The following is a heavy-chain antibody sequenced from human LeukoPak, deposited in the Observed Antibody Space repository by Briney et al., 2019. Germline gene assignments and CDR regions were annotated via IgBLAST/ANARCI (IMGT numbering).Heavy chain of an antibody. CDR2: IYSSGNA. Sequence: SETLSLTCTVSGGSISSSGSYWGWIRQPPGKGLEWIGNIYSSGNAYYNPSLKSRVAISLNTSKNQFSLKLTSVTASDTAIYYCTRERDYGDYWGQGTLVTVSS. V-gene: IGHV4-39*07. CDR3: TRERDYGDY. J-gene: IGHJ4*02. CDR1: GGSISSSGSY.